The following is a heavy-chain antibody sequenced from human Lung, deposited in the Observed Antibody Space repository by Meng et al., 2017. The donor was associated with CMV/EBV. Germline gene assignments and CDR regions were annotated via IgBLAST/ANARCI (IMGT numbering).Heavy chain of an antibody. Sequence: QVQLQASVPGLVKPSQTLSLTCTVSDGFTTSDDYYWSWIRQPPGKGLEWIGYIHYSGTTYYNPSLKSRIAISLDTSKNQFSLNLNSVTAADAAVYYCARDSPGGYGYFDSWGQGTLVTVSS. CDR3: ARDSPGGYGYFDS. J-gene: IGHJ4*02. CDR2: IHYSGTT. CDR1: DGFTTSDDYY. D-gene: IGHD5-12*01. V-gene: IGHV4-30-4*01.